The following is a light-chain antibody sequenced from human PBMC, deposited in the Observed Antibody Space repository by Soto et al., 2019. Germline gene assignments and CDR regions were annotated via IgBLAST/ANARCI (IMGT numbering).Light chain of an antibody. CDR3: QQYDNDSWT. CDR2: KAS. J-gene: IGKJ1*01. V-gene: IGKV1-5*03. Sequence: DIQLTQSPSTVSASVGDRVTITCRASESISLWLAWYQQKPGKAPKLLMYKASTLESGVPSRFSGSGSGTEFTLSISGLRPDDFGTYYCQQYDNDSWTFGQGTK. CDR1: ESISLW.